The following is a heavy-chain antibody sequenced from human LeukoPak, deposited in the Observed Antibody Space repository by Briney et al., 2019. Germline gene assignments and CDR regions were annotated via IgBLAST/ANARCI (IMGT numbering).Heavy chain of an antibody. CDR2: IYYSGST. V-gene: IGHV4-59*12. Sequence: PSETLSLTCTVSGGSINNYYWSWIRQPPGKGLEWIGSIYYSGSTYYNPSLKSRVTISVDTSKNQFSLKLSSVTAADTAVYYCARVGDYRDTTFDYWGQGTLVTVSS. CDR1: GGSINNYY. J-gene: IGHJ4*02. CDR3: ARVGDYRDTTFDY. D-gene: IGHD4-17*01.